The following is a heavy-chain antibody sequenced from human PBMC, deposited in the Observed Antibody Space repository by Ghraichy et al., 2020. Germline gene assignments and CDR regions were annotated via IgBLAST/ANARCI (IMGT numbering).Heavy chain of an antibody. CDR3: ARGRLRSRIVAKTYRYYYSYGIDV. D-gene: IGHD5-12*01. V-gene: IGHV4-34*01. Sequence: WIGEINHSGSTNYNPSLTSRVTISVDTSKNQFSLKLISLTSADTAVYYCARGRLRSRIVAKTYRYYYSYGIDVWGQRPTVPVSS. CDR2: INHSGST. J-gene: IGHJ6*02.